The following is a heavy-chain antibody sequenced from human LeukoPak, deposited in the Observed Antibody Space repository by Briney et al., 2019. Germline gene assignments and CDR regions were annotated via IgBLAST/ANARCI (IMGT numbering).Heavy chain of an antibody. V-gene: IGHV4-34*01. CDR2: INHSGST. CDR1: GGSFSGYY. J-gene: IGHJ6*03. D-gene: IGHD2-15*01. CDR3: AREVVDYYYYMDV. Sequence: PSETLSLTCAVYGGSFSGYYWSRIRQPPGKGLEWIGEINHSGSTNYNPSLKSRVTISVDTSKNQFSLKLSSVTAADTAVYYCAREVVDYYYYMDVWGKGTTVTVSS.